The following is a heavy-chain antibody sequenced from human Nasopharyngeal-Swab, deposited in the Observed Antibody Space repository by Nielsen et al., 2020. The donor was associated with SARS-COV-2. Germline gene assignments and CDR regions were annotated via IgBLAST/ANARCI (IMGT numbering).Heavy chain of an antibody. V-gene: IGHV4-59*01. CDR1: GGSISSYY. Sequence: SETLSLTCTVSGGSISSYYWSWIRQPPGKGLEWIGYIYYSGSTNYNPSLKSRVTISVDTSKNQFSLKLSSATAADTAVYYCARDRPAAADSNYYYGMDVWGQGTTVTVSS. D-gene: IGHD6-13*01. J-gene: IGHJ6*02. CDR3: ARDRPAAADSNYYYGMDV. CDR2: IYYSGST.